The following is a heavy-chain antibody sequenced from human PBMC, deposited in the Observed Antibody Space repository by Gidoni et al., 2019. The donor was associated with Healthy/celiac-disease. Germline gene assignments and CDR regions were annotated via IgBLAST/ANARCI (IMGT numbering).Heavy chain of an antibody. CDR2: IRGSGVST. Sequence: EVQLLESGGGLVQPGGSLRLSCAASAFTFRRYAMRWVRQAPGKGLEWVGAIRGSGVSTYYADSVKGRLTIARDNSKNTLYLQMKGLRAEDTAVNYCAKGEYSSNPEGWFDPWGQGTLVTVSS. J-gene: IGHJ5*02. CDR3: AKGEYSSNPEGWFDP. V-gene: IGHV3-23*01. CDR1: AFTFRRYA. D-gene: IGHD6-6*01.